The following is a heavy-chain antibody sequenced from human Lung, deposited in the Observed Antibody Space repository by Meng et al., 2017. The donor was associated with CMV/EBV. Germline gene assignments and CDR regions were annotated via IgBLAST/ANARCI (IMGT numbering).Heavy chain of an antibody. CDR2: MNPNSGNT. D-gene: IGHD2-15*01. CDR3: ARGFLAAKSGLRSLNY. V-gene: IGHV1-8*01. Sequence: SVXVSXXASGYTFTSYDINWVRQATGQGLEWMGWMNPNSGNTGYAQKFQGRVTMTRNTSISTAYMELSSLRSEDTAVYYCARGFLAAKSGLRSLNYWGQGPLVTVSS. J-gene: IGHJ4*02. CDR1: GYTFTSYD.